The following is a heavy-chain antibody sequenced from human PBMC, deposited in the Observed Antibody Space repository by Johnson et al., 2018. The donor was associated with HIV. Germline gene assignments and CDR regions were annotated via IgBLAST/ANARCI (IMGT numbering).Heavy chain of an antibody. CDR2: IRYDGSNK. J-gene: IGHJ3*02. D-gene: IGHD3-16*01. Sequence: QVLLVESGGGVVQPGGSLRLSCAASGFTFSSYGMHWVRQAPGKGLEWVAFIRYDGSNKYYADSVKGRFTISRDNAKNSLYLQMNSLRAEDTALYYCAKDASTLGGDAFDIWGQGTMVTVSS. CDR3: AKDASTLGGDAFDI. CDR1: GFTFSSYG. V-gene: IGHV3-30*02.